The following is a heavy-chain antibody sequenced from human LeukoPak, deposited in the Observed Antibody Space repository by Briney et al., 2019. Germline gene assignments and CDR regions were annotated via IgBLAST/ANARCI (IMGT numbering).Heavy chain of an antibody. CDR2: IYYSGST. Sequence: SETLSLTCTVSGGSISSSSYYWGWIRQPPGKGLEWIGSIYYSGSTYYNPSLKSRVTISVDTSKNQFSLKLSSVTAADTAVYYCARVYDSSGYYYLPAFDIWGQGTMVTVSS. V-gene: IGHV4-39*07. CDR1: GGSISSSSYY. J-gene: IGHJ3*02. D-gene: IGHD3-22*01. CDR3: ARVYDSSGYYYLPAFDI.